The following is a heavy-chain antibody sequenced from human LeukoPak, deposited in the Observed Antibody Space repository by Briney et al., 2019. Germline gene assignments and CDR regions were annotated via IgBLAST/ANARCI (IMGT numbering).Heavy chain of an antibody. CDR3: ARGYSDYGSWFDP. D-gene: IGHD5-12*01. CDR1: GFTFSIYV. CDR2: ISYDGSNK. V-gene: IGHV3-30*03. J-gene: IGHJ5*02. Sequence: GGSLRLSCAASGFTFSIYVMHWVRQAPGKGLEWVAVISYDGSNKYYADSVKGRFTISRDNSKNTLSLQMNSLRAEDTAVYYCARGYSDYGSWFDPWGQGTLVTVSS.